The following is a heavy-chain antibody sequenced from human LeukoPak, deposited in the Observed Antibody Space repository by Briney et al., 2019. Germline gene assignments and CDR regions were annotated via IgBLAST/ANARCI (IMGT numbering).Heavy chain of an antibody. J-gene: IGHJ3*02. V-gene: IGHV3-21*01. Sequence: PGGSLRLSCAASGFTFSTYSMTWVRQAPGKGLEWVSSISTSSSYIYYPDPVKGRFTISRDNAKKSLYLQMNSLRTEDTAVYYCARDYFSLRAFDIWGQGTMVTVSS. CDR3: ARDYFSLRAFDI. CDR2: ISTSSSYI. D-gene: IGHD5-12*01. CDR1: GFTFSTYS.